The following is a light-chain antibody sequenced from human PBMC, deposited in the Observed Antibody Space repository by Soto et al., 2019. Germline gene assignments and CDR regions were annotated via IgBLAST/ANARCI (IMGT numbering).Light chain of an antibody. CDR3: HQYNSAPWT. V-gene: IGKV4-1*01. CDR2: WAS. CDR1: HSVLSTSNSMNY. Sequence: DVVMTPSPATLAVSLGERATIHCKSSHSVLSTSNSMNYLAWFQQKPGQPPRLLIYWASTRESGVPDRFSGSGSGTDFTLTISGLQAEDVAVYYCHQYNSAPWTFGPGTKVEI. J-gene: IGKJ1*01.